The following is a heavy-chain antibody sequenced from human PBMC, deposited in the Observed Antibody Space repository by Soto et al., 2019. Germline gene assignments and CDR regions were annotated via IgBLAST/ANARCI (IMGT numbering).Heavy chain of an antibody. CDR2: IYYSGST. CDR1: GGSISSYY. D-gene: IGHD2-15*01. J-gene: IGHJ4*02. CDR3: ARFRGGGSDDY. Sequence: QVQLQESGPGLVKPSETLSLTCTVSGGSISSYYWSWIRQPPGKGLEWIGYIYYSGSTNYNPSLKSRAPRSVDTSKNQFSRKLSSVTAADTAVYYCARFRGGGSDDYWGQGTLVTVSS. V-gene: IGHV4-59*01.